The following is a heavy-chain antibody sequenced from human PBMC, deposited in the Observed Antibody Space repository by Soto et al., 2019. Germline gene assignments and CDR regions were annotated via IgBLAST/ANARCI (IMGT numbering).Heavy chain of an antibody. D-gene: IGHD3-9*01. CDR3: ARQFRILTGYSGQFDY. CDR1: GGSITSSSFY. J-gene: IGHJ4*02. CDR2: IYYSGST. V-gene: IGHV4-39*01. Sequence: SETLSLTCSVSGGSITSSSFYWGWIRQPPGKGLEWIGSIYYSGSTYYNPSLKSRVTISVDTSKNQFSLKLSSVTAADTAVYYCARQFRILTGYSGQFDYWGQGTLVPVSS.